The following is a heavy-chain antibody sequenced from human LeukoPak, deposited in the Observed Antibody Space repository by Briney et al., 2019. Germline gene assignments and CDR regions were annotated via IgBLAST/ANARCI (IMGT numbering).Heavy chain of an antibody. Sequence: GGSLRLSCATSGFAFSDYYMSWIRQAPGKGLEWVSYISSSGSPIYYADSVKGRFTISRDNAKNSLFLQMNSLRAEDTAVYYCARGSFLITFGGFIGWGQGTLVTVSS. CDR3: ARGSFLITFGGFIG. J-gene: IGHJ4*02. V-gene: IGHV3-11*04. CDR2: ISSSGSPI. CDR1: GFAFSDYY. D-gene: IGHD3-16*02.